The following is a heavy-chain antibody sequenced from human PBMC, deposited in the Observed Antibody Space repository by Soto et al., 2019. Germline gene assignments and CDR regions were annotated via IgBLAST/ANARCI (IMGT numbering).Heavy chain of an antibody. Sequence: GGSLRLSCAASGFTLSSYSMNWVRQAPGKGLEWVSTLSSSSSYIYYADSVKGRFTISRDNAKNSLFLQMNSLRAEDTAVYYCARVGYCSSDSCPPIDYWGQGTLVTVSS. CDR1: GFTLSSYS. V-gene: IGHV3-21*06. D-gene: IGHD2-15*01. CDR2: LSSSSSYI. CDR3: ARVGYCSSDSCPPIDY. J-gene: IGHJ4*02.